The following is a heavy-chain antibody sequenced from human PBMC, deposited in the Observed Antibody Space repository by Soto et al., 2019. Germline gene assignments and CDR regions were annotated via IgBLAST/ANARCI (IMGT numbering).Heavy chain of an antibody. V-gene: IGHV6-1*01. J-gene: IGHJ6*02. D-gene: IGHD6-13*01. Sequence: SQTLSLTCAISGDSVSSNSAAWNWIRQSPSRGLEWLGRTYYRSKWYNDYAVSVKSRITINPDTSKNQFSLQLSSVTPEDTAVYYCARDRASSSWYSEYYYGMDVWGQGTTVTVSS. CDR2: TYYRSKWYN. CDR3: ARDRASSSWYSEYYYGMDV. CDR1: GDSVSSNSAA.